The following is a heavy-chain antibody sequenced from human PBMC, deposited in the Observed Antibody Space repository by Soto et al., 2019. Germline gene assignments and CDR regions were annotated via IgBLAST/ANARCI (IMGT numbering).Heavy chain of an antibody. J-gene: IGHJ4*02. CDR3: ARDDYYGSGSYSFDY. D-gene: IGHD3-10*01. CDR2: ISSSSSYI. V-gene: IGHV3-21*01. Sequence: GGSLRLSCAASGLTFSSYSRNWVRQAPGKGLEWVSSISSSSSYIYYADSVKGRFTISRDNAKNSLYLQMNSLRAEDTAVYYCARDDYYGSGSYSFDYWGQGTLVTVSS. CDR1: GLTFSSYS.